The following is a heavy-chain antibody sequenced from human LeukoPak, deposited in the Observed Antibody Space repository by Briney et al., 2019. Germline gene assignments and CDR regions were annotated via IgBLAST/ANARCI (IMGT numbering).Heavy chain of an antibody. Sequence: GGSLRLSCAASGFTFSGYDMHWLRQPTGKGLEWVSGIGIPGDTYHPGSVKGRFTISRENAKNSFYLQMNSLRAEDTAVYYCARAHVAAGLAFDIWGQGTMITVSS. V-gene: IGHV3-13*01. CDR1: GFTFSGYD. CDR3: ARAHVAAGLAFDI. D-gene: IGHD6-25*01. CDR2: IGIPGDT. J-gene: IGHJ3*02.